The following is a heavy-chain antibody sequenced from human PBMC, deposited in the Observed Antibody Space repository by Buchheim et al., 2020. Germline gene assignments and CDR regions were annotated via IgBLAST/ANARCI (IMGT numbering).Heavy chain of an antibody. CDR2: INHSGST. Sequence: QLQLQESGPGLLKPSETLSLTCAVYGGSFSGYYWSWIRQPPGKGLEWIGEINHSGSTNYNPPLKSRVTLSVDTSKNQFSLQLSSVTAADTAVYYCARGTGYGMDVWGKGTT. J-gene: IGHJ6*03. V-gene: IGHV4-34*01. CDR1: GGSFSGYY. D-gene: IGHD3-9*01. CDR3: ARGTGYGMDV.